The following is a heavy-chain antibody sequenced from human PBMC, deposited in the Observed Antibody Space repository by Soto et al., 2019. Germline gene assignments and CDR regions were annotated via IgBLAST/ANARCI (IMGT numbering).Heavy chain of an antibody. J-gene: IGHJ3*01. V-gene: IGHV1-69*13. CDR3: ARPQDSGWRFNALDF. CDR2: IIPLFGIA. D-gene: IGHD6-19*01. CDR1: GGTFGRNA. Sequence: SVKVSCKAAGGTFGRNAINWVRQAPGQGLEWMGGIIPLFGIANHAEKTRDRIVITADDSTNTTYLELNSLRAEDTAIYYCARPQDSGWRFNALDFWGQGKVVTVSS.